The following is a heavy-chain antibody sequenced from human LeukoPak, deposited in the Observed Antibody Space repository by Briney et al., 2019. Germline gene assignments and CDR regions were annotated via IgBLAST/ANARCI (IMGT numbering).Heavy chain of an antibody. CDR1: GFTFSSYA. V-gene: IGHV3-23*01. D-gene: IGHD6-13*01. CDR2: ISGSGAGT. CDR3: ARVHSSSWAYFDN. Sequence: GGSLRLSCAVSGFTFSSYAMNWVRQAPGKGLEWVSGISGSGAGTYYADSVKGRFTISRDNSKNTLYLQMDSLRAEDTAVYYCARVHSSSWAYFDNWGQGTLVTVSS. J-gene: IGHJ4*02.